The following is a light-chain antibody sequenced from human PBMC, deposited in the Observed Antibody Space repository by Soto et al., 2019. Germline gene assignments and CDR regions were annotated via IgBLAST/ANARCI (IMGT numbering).Light chain of an antibody. J-gene: IGKJ1*01. CDR1: QSISSW. V-gene: IGKV3-15*01. CDR3: QQYSNWPWT. Sequence: MTQSPSTLSASIGDRVTITCRASQSISSWLAWYQQKPGQAPRLLIYGASTRATGVPAGFSGSGSGTEFTLTISSLQSEDFAVYYCQQYSNWPWTFGQGTKVEI. CDR2: GAS.